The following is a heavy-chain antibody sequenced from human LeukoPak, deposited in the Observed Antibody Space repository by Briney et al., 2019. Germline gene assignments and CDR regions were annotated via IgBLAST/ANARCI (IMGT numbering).Heavy chain of an antibody. CDR3: ARGRYGTVSRGWFDP. CDR2: IYYSVTT. CDR1: GGSISRYY. D-gene: IGHD1-1*01. V-gene: IGHV4-59*01. J-gene: IGHJ5*02. Sequence: SETLSLTCTVSGGSISRYYWSWIRQPPGKGLEWIGYIYYSVTTNYNPSLKSRVTISVDTSKKKISLKLSSVTAADTAVYYCARGRYGTVSRGWFDPWGQGTLVTVSS.